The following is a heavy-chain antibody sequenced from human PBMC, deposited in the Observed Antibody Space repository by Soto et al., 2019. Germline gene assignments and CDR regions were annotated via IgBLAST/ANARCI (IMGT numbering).Heavy chain of an antibody. V-gene: IGHV1-8*01. CDR2: MSPHSGNT. Sequence: ASVKVSCKASGYTFTSYDINWVRQATGQGLEWMGWMSPHSGNTGYAQNFQGRVIMTRDTSTSTAYMELSSLRSEDTAVYYCARAGLINYDFWSGPSPDYYGMDVWGQGTTVTVSS. CDR1: GYTFTSYD. CDR3: ARAGLINYDFWSGPSPDYYGMDV. D-gene: IGHD3-3*01. J-gene: IGHJ6*02.